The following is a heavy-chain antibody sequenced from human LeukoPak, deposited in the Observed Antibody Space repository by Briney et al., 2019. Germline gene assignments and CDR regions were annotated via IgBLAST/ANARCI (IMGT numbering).Heavy chain of an antibody. CDR2: VYYSGST. CDR3: ARFVYQWLGRDWFDP. Sequence: SQTLSLTCTVSGGSISSGGYYWSWIRQHPGKGLEWIGYVYYSGSTYYNPSLKSRVTISVDTSKNQFSLKLSSVTAADTAVYYCARFVYQWLGRDWFDPWGQGTLVTVSS. J-gene: IGHJ5*02. D-gene: IGHD6-19*01. CDR1: GGSISSGGYY. V-gene: IGHV4-31*03.